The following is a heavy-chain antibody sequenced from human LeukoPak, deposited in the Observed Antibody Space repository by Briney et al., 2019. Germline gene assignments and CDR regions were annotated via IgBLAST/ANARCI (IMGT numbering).Heavy chain of an antibody. CDR2: IYYSGST. CDR1: GGSISSSSYY. CDR3: ARDQNYGSGSYFNRSWFDP. D-gene: IGHD3-10*01. J-gene: IGHJ5*02. Sequence: SETLSLTCTVSGGSISSSSYYWGWIRQPPGKGLEWIGSIYYSGSTYYNPSLKSRVTISVDTSKNQFSLKLSSVTAADTAVYYCARDQNYGSGSYFNRSWFDPWGQGTLVTVSS. V-gene: IGHV4-39*07.